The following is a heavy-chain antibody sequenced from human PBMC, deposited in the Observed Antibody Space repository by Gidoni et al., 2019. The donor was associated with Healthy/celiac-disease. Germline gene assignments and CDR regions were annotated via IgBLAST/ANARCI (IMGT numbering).Heavy chain of an antibody. CDR1: GFSFTSYW. J-gene: IGHJ5*02. CDR3: ARGFRGADIVVHSETLAVVFDP. CDR2: IYPGDSDT. V-gene: IGHV5-51*03. Sequence: EVQLVQSGAEVKKPGESLKISCKGSGFSFTSYWIGWVRQMPGNGLEWMGIIYPGDSDTRYSPSFQGQVTISADNSISTAYLQWSSLKASDTAMYYCARGFRGADIVVHSETLAVVFDPWGQGTLVTVSS. D-gene: IGHD2-15*01.